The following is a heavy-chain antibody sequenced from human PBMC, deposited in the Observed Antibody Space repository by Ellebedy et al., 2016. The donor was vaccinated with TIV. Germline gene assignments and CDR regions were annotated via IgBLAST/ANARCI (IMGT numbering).Heavy chain of an antibody. D-gene: IGHD6-13*01. CDR2: ASYRSKWLN. CDR3: ARTSSPNVMDV. J-gene: IGHJ6*02. Sequence: SQTLSLTCAISGDSVSDSSTPWNWTRQSPSRGLEWLGRASYRSKWLNDYAVSVKGRISISPDTSKNQISLQLASVTPEDTAVYYCARTSSPNVMDVWGQGTTVTVSS. V-gene: IGHV6-1*01. CDR1: GDSVSDSSTP.